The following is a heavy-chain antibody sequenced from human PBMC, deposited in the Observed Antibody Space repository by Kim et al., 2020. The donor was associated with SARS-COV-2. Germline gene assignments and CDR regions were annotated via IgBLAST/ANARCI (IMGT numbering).Heavy chain of an antibody. Sequence: SETLSLTCTVSGGSISSYYWSWIRQPPGKGLEWIGYIYYSGSTNYNPSLKSRVTISVDTSKNQFSLKLSSVTAADTAVYYCAGTYYDILTGHQSVDPWGQGTLVTVSS. CDR1: GGSISSYY. J-gene: IGHJ5*02. D-gene: IGHD3-9*01. V-gene: IGHV4-59*08. CDR3: AGTYYDILTGHQSVDP. CDR2: IYYSGST.